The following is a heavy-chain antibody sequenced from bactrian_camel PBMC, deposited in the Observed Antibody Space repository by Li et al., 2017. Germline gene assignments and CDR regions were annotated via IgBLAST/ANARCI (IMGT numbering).Heavy chain of an antibody. D-gene: IGHD6*01. CDR1: GYTSSSYW. CDR2: IRSDGIT. Sequence: HVQLVESGGGSVQAGGSLRLSCAASGYTSSSYWMAWFRQAPGHERVGVAGIRSDGITTYADSVKGRFTVSQDNLKNTLYLQMNNLKPETLPCTTVRQTRYSVAGIVGSFRVSSTPGARGPRSPSP. J-gene: IGHJ6*01. V-gene: IGHV3S55*01. CDR3: RQTRYSVAGIVGSFRVSSTP.